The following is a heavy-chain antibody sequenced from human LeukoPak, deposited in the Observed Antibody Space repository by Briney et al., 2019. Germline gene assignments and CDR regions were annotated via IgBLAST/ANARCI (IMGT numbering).Heavy chain of an antibody. CDR3: AKQGGGYCSSTSCSFDP. Sequence: GGSLRLSCAASGFTFSSYAMSWVRQAPGKGLEWVSAISGSGGSTYYADSVKGRFTISRDNSKNTLYLQMNSLRADDTAVYYCAKQGGGYCSSTSCSFDPWGQGTLVTVSS. CDR1: GFTFSSYA. V-gene: IGHV3-23*01. D-gene: IGHD2-2*01. CDR2: ISGSGGST. J-gene: IGHJ5*02.